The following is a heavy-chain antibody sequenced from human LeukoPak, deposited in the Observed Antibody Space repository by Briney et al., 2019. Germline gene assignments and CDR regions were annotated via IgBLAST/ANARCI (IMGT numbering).Heavy chain of an antibody. CDR3: AKVYDSSGYNPYYFDY. Sequence: GGSLRLSCAASGFTFSSYAMSWVRQAPGKGLEWVSAISGSGGSTYYADSVKGRFTISRDNSKNTLYLQMNSLRAEDTAVYYCAKVYDSSGYNPYYFDYWGQGTLVTVSS. V-gene: IGHV3-23*01. CDR2: ISGSGGST. CDR1: GFTFSSYA. J-gene: IGHJ4*02. D-gene: IGHD3-22*01.